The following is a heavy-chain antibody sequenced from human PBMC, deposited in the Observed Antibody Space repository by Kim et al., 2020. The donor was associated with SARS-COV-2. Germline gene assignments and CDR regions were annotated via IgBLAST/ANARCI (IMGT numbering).Heavy chain of an antibody. Sequence: ASVKVSCKASGYTFAGNYIHWVRQAPGQGLEWMGWINPKSGTTSYALKFQGRVAMTRDTSISTAYMELSRLRSVDSAVYFCARRVVRNPPVDLYYYFMDV. CDR2: INPKSGTT. V-gene: IGHV1-2*02. J-gene: IGHJ6*03. CDR1: GYTFAGNY. CDR3: ARRVVRNPPVDLYYYFMDV. D-gene: IGHD6-6*01.